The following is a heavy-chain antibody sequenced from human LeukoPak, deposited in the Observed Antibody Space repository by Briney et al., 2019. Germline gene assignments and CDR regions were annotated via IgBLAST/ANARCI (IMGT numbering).Heavy chain of an antibody. CDR2: IYHSGST. CDR1: GYSISSGYY. CDR3: ARDGGLLYYDFWSGYTFDY. D-gene: IGHD3-3*01. Sequence: PSETLSLTCTVSGYSISSGYYWGWIRQPPGKGLEWIGSIYHSGSTYYNPSLKSRVTISVDTSKNQLSLKLSSVTAADTAVYYCARDGGLLYYDFWSGYTFDYWGQGTLVTVSS. V-gene: IGHV4-38-2*02. J-gene: IGHJ4*02.